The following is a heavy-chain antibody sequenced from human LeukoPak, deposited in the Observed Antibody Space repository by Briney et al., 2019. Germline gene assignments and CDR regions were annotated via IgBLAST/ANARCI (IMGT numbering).Heavy chain of an antibody. CDR1: GFTFSSYA. V-gene: IGHV3-23*01. CDR3: AKDPRPHVLPFLEWLLNYFDY. Sequence: GGSLRLSXAASGFTFSSYAMSWVRQAPGKGLEWVSAISGSGGSTYYADSVKGRFTISRDNSKNTLYLQMNSLRAEDTAVYYCAKDPRPHVLPFLEWLLNYFDYWGQGTLVTVSS. J-gene: IGHJ4*02. D-gene: IGHD3-3*01. CDR2: ISGSGGST.